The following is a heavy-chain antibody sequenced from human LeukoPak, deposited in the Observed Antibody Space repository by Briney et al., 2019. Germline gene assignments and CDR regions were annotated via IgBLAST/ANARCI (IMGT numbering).Heavy chain of an antibody. CDR3: ARAPFSGYYYTWFDP. V-gene: IGHV4-34*01. CDR2: INHSGST. Sequence: SETLSLTCAVYGGSFSGYYWSWIRQPPGKGLEWIGEINHSGSTNYNPSLKSRVTISVDTSKNQFSLKLSSVTAADTAVYYCARAPFSGYYYTWFDPWGQGTLVTVSS. D-gene: IGHD3-22*01. J-gene: IGHJ5*02. CDR1: GGSFSGYY.